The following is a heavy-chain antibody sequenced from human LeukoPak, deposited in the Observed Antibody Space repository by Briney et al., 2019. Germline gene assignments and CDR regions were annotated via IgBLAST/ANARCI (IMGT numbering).Heavy chain of an antibody. Sequence: SETLSLTCTVSGGSISSSSYYWGWLRQPPGTGLEWIGSIYYSGSTYYNPSLKSRVTISADTSKNQFSLKLSSVTAADTAVYYGARHVWGSYRYFDYWGQGTLVTVSS. J-gene: IGHJ4*02. CDR3: ARHVWGSYRYFDY. V-gene: IGHV4-39*01. D-gene: IGHD3-16*02. CDR1: GGSISSSSYY. CDR2: IYYSGST.